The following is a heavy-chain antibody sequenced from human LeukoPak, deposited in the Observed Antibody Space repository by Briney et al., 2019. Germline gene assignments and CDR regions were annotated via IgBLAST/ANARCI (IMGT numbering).Heavy chain of an antibody. V-gene: IGHV4-61*02. CDR2: IYKSGST. CDR3: ARGNYSDGSVRFDY. D-gene: IGHD3-22*01. CDR1: RGSISSGSYY. J-gene: IGHJ4*02. Sequence: SSETLSLTCTVSRGSISSGSYYWSWIRQPAGKGLEWIGRIYKSGSTKYNPSLKSRVTISVDTSNNQFSLRLSSVTAADTAVYYCARGNYSDGSVRFDYWGQGTLVTVSS.